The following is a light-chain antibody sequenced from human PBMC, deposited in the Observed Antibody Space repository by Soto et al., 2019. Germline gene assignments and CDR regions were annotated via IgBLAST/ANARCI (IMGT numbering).Light chain of an antibody. V-gene: IGKV4-1*01. CDR2: WAS. CDR1: QSVLSSSNNENY. J-gene: IGKJ1*01. CDR3: QQYNNSPQT. Sequence: DIVMTQSPDSLAVSLGERATINCKSSQSVLSSSNNENYLAWYQQKPRQPPKLLIYWASTRDSGVPDRFSGSGSGTHFSLTISSLQAEDVAVYYCQQYNNSPQTFGQGTKVEIK.